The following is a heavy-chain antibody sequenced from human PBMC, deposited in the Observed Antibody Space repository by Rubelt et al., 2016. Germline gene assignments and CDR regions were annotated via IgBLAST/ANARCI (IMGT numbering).Heavy chain of an antibody. CDR1: GYTFTSYA. J-gene: IGHJ6*02. CDR2: INAGNGNT. D-gene: IGHD3-9*01. Sequence: QVQLVQSGAEVKKPGASVKVSCKASGYTFTSYAMHWVRQAPGQRLDWMGWINAGNGNTKYSQKFQGRVTITRDTSASTAYMELSSLRSEDTAVYYCASSGFDYDILTGYYNYYGMDVWGQGTTVTVSS. V-gene: IGHV1-3*01. CDR3: ASSGFDYDILTGYYNYYGMDV.